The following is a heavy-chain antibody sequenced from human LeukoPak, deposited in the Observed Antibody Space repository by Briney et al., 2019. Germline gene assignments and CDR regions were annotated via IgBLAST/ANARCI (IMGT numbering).Heavy chain of an antibody. V-gene: IGHV1-2*02. CDR3: ARDVGGSYNYYYYMDV. Sequence: GASVKVSCKASGYTFTGYYMHWVRQAPGQGLEWMGWINPNSGGTNYAQKFQGRVTMTRDTSISTAYMELSRLRSDDTAVYYCARDVGGSYNYYYYMDVWGKGTTVTVSS. CDR1: GYTFTGYY. J-gene: IGHJ6*03. CDR2: INPNSGGT. D-gene: IGHD1-26*01.